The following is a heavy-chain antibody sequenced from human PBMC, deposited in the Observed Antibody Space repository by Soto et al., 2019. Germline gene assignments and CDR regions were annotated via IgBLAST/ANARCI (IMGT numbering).Heavy chain of an antibody. J-gene: IGHJ4*02. Sequence: SETLSLTCTVSGGSISSGGYYWSWIRQHPGKGLEWIGYIYYSGSTYYNPSLKSRVTISVETSKNQFSLKLSSVTAADTAVYYCATESEVYYYDSSDYYYFDYWGQGTLVTVSS. V-gene: IGHV4-31*03. CDR2: IYYSGST. CDR1: GGSISSGGYY. D-gene: IGHD3-22*01. CDR3: ATESEVYYYDSSDYYYFDY.